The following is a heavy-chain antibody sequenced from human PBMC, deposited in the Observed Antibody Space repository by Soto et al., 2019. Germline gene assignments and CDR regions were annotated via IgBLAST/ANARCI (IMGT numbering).Heavy chain of an antibody. CDR1: GFTFGDYA. Sequence: GGSLRLSCTASGFTFGDYAMSWFRQAPGKGLEWVGFIRSKAYGGTTEYAASVKGRFTISRDDSKSIAYLQMNSLKTEDTAVYYCTREESTAMPDYWGQGTLVTVSS. D-gene: IGHD2-2*01. V-gene: IGHV3-49*03. CDR2: IRSKAYGGTT. CDR3: TREESTAMPDY. J-gene: IGHJ4*02.